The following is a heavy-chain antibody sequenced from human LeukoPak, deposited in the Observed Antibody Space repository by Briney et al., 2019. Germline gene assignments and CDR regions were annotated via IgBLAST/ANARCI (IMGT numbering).Heavy chain of an antibody. Sequence: ASVKVSCKASGYTFTGYYMHWVRQAPGQRLEWMGWINAGNGNTKYSQKFQGRVTITRDTSASTAYMELSSLRSEDTAVYYCARGSSVVTADDAFDIWGQGTMVTVSS. CDR3: ARGSSVVTADDAFDI. CDR1: GYTFTGYY. CDR2: INAGNGNT. V-gene: IGHV1/OR15-3*02. D-gene: IGHD2-21*02. J-gene: IGHJ3*02.